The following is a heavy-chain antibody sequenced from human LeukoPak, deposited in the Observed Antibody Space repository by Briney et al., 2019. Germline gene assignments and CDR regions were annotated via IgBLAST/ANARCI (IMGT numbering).Heavy chain of an antibody. CDR1: GFTFSSYG. J-gene: IGHJ6*03. CDR2: IWYDGSNK. CDR3: ARVVGREVPAAMPGAYYYMDV. Sequence: GGSLRLSCAASGFTFSSYGMHRVRQAPGKGLEWVAVIWYDGSNKYYADSVKGRFTISRDNSKNTLCLQMNSLRAEDTAVYYCARVVGREVPAAMPGAYYYMDVWGKGTTVTVSS. D-gene: IGHD2-2*01. V-gene: IGHV3-33*01.